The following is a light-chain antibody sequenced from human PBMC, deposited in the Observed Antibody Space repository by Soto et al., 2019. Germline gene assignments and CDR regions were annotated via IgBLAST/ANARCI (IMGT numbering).Light chain of an antibody. CDR3: QQSYSTPQT. CDR2: AAS. V-gene: IGKV1-39*01. CDR1: QSISSW. J-gene: IGKJ1*01. Sequence: DVRMTQSPSTLSASVGDRVTITCRASQSISSWLAWYQQKPGKAPKLLIYAASNLQSGVPSRFSGSGSGTDFTLTISSLQPEDFATYYCQQSYSTPQTFGQGTKVDIK.